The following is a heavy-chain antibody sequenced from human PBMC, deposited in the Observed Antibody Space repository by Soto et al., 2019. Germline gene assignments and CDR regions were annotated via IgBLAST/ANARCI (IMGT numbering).Heavy chain of an antibody. CDR3: ARHTPDFDWLSQFDY. V-gene: IGHV4-59*08. CDR2: IYYFGST. CDR1: GGFISSYY. D-gene: IGHD3-9*01. J-gene: IGHJ4*02. Sequence: SETLSLTCTVSGGFISSYYWSWIRQPPGKGLEWIGYIYYFGSTNYNPSLKSRVTISVDTSKNQFSLKLSSVTAADTAVYYCARHTPDFDWLSQFDYWGQGTLVTVSS.